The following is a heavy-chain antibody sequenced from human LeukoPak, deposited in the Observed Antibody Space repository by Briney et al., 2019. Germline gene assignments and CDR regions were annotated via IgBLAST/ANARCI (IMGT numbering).Heavy chain of an antibody. CDR3: VRESRPGGAMGLYHNLDY. CDR1: GFTFSDFW. Sequence: GGSLRLSCAGSGFTFSDFWMTWVRQTPGKGLEWVANIKEDGTEKNLVDSVKGRFTISRDNTKNLLFLEMINLRGDDTAIYYCVRESRPGGAMGLYHNLDYWGQGTLVAVSS. V-gene: IGHV3-7*01. CDR2: IKEDGTEK. J-gene: IGHJ4*02. D-gene: IGHD1-1*01.